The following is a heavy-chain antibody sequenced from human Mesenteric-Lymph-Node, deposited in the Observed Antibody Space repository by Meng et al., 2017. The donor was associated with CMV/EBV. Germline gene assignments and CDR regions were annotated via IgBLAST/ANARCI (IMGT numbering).Heavy chain of an antibody. V-gene: IGHV1-2*02. CDR2: INPNSGGT. J-gene: IGHJ4*02. CDR1: GYTFTGYY. CDR3: ARETHEEHIVVAGHDY. Sequence: SVPVSCQASGYTFTGYYMHWLRQAPGQGLAGMGWINPNSGGTNYAQKFQGRVTMTRDTSISTAYMELSRLRSDDPDVYYCARETHEEHIVVAGHDYWGQGTLVTVSS. D-gene: IGHD2-21*01.